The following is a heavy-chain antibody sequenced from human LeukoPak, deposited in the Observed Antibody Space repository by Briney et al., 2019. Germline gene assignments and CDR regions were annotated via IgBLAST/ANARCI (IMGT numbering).Heavy chain of an antibody. CDR2: INHSGST. CDR1: GGSFSGYY. D-gene: IGHD3-22*01. V-gene: IGHV4-34*01. Sequence: PSETLSLTCAVYGGSFSGYYWSWIRQPPGKGLEWIGEINHSGSTNYNPSLKSRVTISVDTSKNQFSLKLSSVTAADTAVYYCAGYYYDTSGYYRALDYWGQGTLVTVSS. CDR3: AGYYYDTSGYYRALDY. J-gene: IGHJ4*02.